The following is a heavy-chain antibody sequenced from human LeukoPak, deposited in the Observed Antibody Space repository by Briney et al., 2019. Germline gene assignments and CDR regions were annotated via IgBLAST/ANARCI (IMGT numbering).Heavy chain of an antibody. V-gene: IGHV4-39*01. CDR1: GGSISSSSYY. D-gene: IGHD3-10*01. CDR3: ARLGGPYLHYYFDY. J-gene: IGHJ4*02. Sequence: SETLSLTCTVSGGSISSSSYYWGWIRQPPGKGLEWIGSIYYSGSTYYNPSLKSRVTISVDTSKNQFSLKLSSVTAADTAVYYCARLGGPYLHYYFDYWGQGTLVTVSS. CDR2: IYYSGST.